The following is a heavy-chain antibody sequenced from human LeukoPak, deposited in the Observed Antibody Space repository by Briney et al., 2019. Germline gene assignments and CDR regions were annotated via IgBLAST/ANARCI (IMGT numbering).Heavy chain of an antibody. CDR1: GGSISSYY. Sequence: PSETLSLTCTVSGGSISSYYWSWIRQPPGKGLEWIGYIYYSGSTNYNPSLKSRVTISVDTSKNQFSLNLTSVTTADTAVYYCARHNWNDPFDYWGQGTLVTVSS. J-gene: IGHJ4*02. V-gene: IGHV4-59*01. D-gene: IGHD1-20*01. CDR2: IYYSGST. CDR3: ARHNWNDPFDY.